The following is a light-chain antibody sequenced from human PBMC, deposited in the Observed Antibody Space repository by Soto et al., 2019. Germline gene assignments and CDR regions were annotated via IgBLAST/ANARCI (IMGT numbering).Light chain of an antibody. CDR1: RSNIGRNF. V-gene: IGLV1-47*01. CDR3: AAWDDTLDAQV. CDR2: RNN. Sequence: QSVLTQSPSASGTPGQRVTISCSGSRSNIGRNFAYWYQHVPGTAPRLLIQRNNERPSGVPDRFSGSKSGTSVSLAISGLRSDDEATYYCAAWDDTLDAQVFGGGTKHRP. J-gene: IGLJ3*02.